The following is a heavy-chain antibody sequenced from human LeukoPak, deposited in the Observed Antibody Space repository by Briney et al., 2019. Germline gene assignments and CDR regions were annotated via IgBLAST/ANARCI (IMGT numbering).Heavy chain of an antibody. CDR3: ARAEWYGSSWYRGPNWFDP. D-gene: IGHD6-13*01. Sequence: ASVKVSCKASGGTFISYAISWVRQAPGQGLEWMGGIIPIFGTANYAQKFQGRVTITADESTSTAYMELSSLRSEDTAVYYCARAEWYGSSWYRGPNWFDPWGQGTLVTVSS. CDR2: IIPIFGTA. J-gene: IGHJ5*02. V-gene: IGHV1-69*13. CDR1: GGTFISYA.